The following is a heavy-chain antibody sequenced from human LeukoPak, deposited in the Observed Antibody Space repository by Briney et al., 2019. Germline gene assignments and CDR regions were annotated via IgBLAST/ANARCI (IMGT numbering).Heavy chain of an antibody. CDR2: FSSSGNT. J-gene: IGHJ4*02. V-gene: IGHV3-23*01. CDR1: GFTFSSYG. Sequence: GGSLRLSCAASGFTFSSYGMSWVRQAPGKGLEWVSGFSSSGNTYYADSVKGRFTISRDNSKNTLYLQMNTLRVDDTAVYYCARGGWSLDYWGQGTLVTVSS. CDR3: ARGGWSLDY.